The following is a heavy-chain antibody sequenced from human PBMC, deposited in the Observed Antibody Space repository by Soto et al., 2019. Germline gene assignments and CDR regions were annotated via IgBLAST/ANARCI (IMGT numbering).Heavy chain of an antibody. Sequence: GESLKISCAASGFTFSSYAMSWVRQAPGKGLEWVSGISGSGDSTYNADSVKGRFTISRDNSKNTLSVQMNSLRAEDTAVYYCAKDQRGYTSTARIDYWGQGTLVTVSS. D-gene: IGHD6-13*01. V-gene: IGHV3-23*01. J-gene: IGHJ4*02. CDR3: AKDQRGYTSTARIDY. CDR2: ISGSGDST. CDR1: GFTFSSYA.